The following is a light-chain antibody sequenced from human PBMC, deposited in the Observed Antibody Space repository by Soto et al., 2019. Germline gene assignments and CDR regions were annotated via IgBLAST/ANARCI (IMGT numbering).Light chain of an antibody. J-gene: IGKJ5*01. Sequence: DLQMTPCPSSLSASFGDSVPITCRARPGIINYLAWYQQKPGKVPRLLIYAASTLQSGVPSRFSGSGSGTEFTLTISRLQPEDFATYYCQKYNTSPLTFGEGTRLEIK. CDR1: PGIINY. V-gene: IGKV1-27*01. CDR3: QKYNTSPLT. CDR2: AAS.